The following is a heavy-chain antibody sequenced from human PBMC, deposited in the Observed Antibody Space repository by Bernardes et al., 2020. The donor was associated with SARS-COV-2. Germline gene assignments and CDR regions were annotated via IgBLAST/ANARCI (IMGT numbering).Heavy chain of an antibody. Sequence: ASVKVSCKASGYSVTSYIIHWVRQAPGQRLEWMGCINAGNGDTNYSQKFQGRVTITWDASARTAYVELNSLGSEDTAVYYCARDKPSSHFYYYALDVWGQGTTVTVSS. CDR3: ARDKPSSHFYYYALDV. J-gene: IGHJ6*02. CDR2: INAGNGDT. V-gene: IGHV1-3*01. CDR1: GYSVTSYI.